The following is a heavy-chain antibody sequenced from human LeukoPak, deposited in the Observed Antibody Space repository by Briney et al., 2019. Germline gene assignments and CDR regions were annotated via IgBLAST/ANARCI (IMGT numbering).Heavy chain of an antibody. CDR2: TYYKSKWYN. Sequence: SQTLSLTCAVSGDSVSSNSAAWHWLRQSPSRGLEWLGRTYYKSKWYNDYALSVKSRITISPDTSKNQFSLQLNSVTPEDAAVYYCVGSKKSDAFDIWGQGTMVTVSS. V-gene: IGHV6-1*01. CDR3: VGSKKSDAFDI. J-gene: IGHJ3*02. CDR1: GDSVSSNSAA.